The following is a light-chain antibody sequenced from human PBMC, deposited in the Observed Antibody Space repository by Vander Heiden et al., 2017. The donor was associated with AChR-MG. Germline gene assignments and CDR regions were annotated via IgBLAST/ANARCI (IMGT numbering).Light chain of an antibody. CDR1: QSLNTN. CDR3: QQYNNWSPWT. CDR2: GAF. J-gene: IGKJ1*01. Sequence: EIVMTQSPATLSVSPGERATLSCRASQSLNTNLAWYQQKPGQPPRLLVYGAFIRATGVPARFSGSGSGTEFTLTISSLQSEDFAFYYCQQYNNWSPWTFGQGTKVEIK. V-gene: IGKV3-15*01.